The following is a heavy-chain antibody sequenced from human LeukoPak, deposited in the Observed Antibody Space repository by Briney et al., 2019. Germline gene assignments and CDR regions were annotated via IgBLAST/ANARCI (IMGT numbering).Heavy chain of an antibody. CDR3: ARGRDSGSYYVPFDY. V-gene: IGHV1-69*13. CDR1: GGTFSSYA. CDR2: IIPKFGTA. J-gene: IGHJ4*02. D-gene: IGHD1-26*01. Sequence: SVKVSCKASGGTFSSYAISWVRQAPGQGLEWMGGIIPKFGTANYAQKFQGRVTITADESTSTAYMELSSLRSEDTAVYYCARGRDSGSYYVPFDYWGQGTLVTVSS.